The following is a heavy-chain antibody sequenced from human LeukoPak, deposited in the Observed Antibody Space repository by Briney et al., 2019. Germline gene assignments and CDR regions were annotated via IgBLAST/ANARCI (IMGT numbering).Heavy chain of an antibody. Sequence: ASVKVSCKASGYTFTGYYMHWVRQAPGQGFEWMGWINPNSGGTNYAQKFQGWVTMTRDTSISTAYMELSRLRSDDTAVYYCASLIVGDQDDAFDIWGQGTMVTVSS. D-gene: IGHD1-26*01. CDR2: INPNSGGT. CDR3: ASLIVGDQDDAFDI. J-gene: IGHJ3*02. V-gene: IGHV1-2*04. CDR1: GYTFTGYY.